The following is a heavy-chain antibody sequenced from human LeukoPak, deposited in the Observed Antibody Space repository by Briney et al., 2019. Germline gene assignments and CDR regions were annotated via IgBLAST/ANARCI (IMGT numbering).Heavy chain of an antibody. V-gene: IGHV3-23*01. CDR3: AKDPLGDGYNVPAFDI. J-gene: IGHJ3*02. Sequence: GGSLRLSCAASGFTFSSYGMSWVRQAPGKGVEWVSAISGSGGSTYYADSVKGRFTISRDNSKNTLYLQMNSLRAEDTAVYYCAKDPLGDGYNVPAFDIWGQGTMVTVSS. CDR2: ISGSGGST. CDR1: GFTFSSYG. D-gene: IGHD5-24*01.